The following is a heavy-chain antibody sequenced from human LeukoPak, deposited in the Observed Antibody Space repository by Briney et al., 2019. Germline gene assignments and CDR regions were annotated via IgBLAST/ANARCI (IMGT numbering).Heavy chain of an antibody. CDR1: GYTFTSYY. J-gene: IGHJ4*02. V-gene: IGHV1-46*01. Sequence: ASVKVSCKASGYTFTSYYMHWVRQAPGQGLEWMGIINPSGGSTSYAQKFQGRVTMTRDTSTSTVYMELSSLRSGDTAVYYCARELGYSYGAGHRYFDYWGQGTLVTVSS. CDR2: INPSGGST. CDR3: ARELGYSYGAGHRYFDY. D-gene: IGHD5-18*01.